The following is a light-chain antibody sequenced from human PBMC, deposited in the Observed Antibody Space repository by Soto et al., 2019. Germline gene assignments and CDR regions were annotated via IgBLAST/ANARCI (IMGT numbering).Light chain of an antibody. V-gene: IGKV1-5*03. Sequence: DIQMTQSLHTLSASVGDRVTITCRARQRITTWSAWYQQKPGKAPKLLIYKATTLQSGVPSRFSGSGTGTDFTLTISRLQPEEFETYYCQQSYSTAQTYGQRTK. J-gene: IGKJ1*01. CDR1: QRITTW. CDR2: KAT. CDR3: QQSYSTAQT.